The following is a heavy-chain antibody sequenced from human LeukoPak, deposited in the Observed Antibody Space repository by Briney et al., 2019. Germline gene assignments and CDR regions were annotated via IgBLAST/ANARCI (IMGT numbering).Heavy chain of an antibody. CDR2: IYSGGST. D-gene: IGHD1-14*01. CDR3: AGGRPERRLYAFDI. J-gene: IGHJ3*02. V-gene: IGHV3-53*01. CDR1: GFTFSSYA. Sequence: PGGSLRLSCAASGFTFSSYAMSWVRQAPGKGLEWVSFIYSGGSTYYADSVKGRFTISRDNSKNTLYLQMNNLRAEDTAVYYCAGGRPERRLYAFDIWGQGTMVTVSS.